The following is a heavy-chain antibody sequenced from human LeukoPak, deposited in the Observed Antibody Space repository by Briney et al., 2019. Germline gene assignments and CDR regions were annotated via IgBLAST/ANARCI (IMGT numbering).Heavy chain of an antibody. CDR1: GYTFTSYA. CDR3: ASAYCGGDCYSSDYYYYYMDV. J-gene: IGHJ6*03. CDR2: INTNTGNP. Sequence: ASVKVSCKASGYTFTSYAMNWVRQAPGQGLEGMGWINTNTGNPTYAQDLTGRFVFSLDTSVSTAYLQISSLKAEDTAVYYCASAYCGGDCYSSDYYYYYMDVWGKGTTVTVSS. V-gene: IGHV7-4-1*02. D-gene: IGHD2-21*02.